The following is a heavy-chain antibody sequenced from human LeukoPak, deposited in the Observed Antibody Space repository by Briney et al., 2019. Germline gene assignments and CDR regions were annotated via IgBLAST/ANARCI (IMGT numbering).Heavy chain of an antibody. Sequence: SETLSLTCAVYGGSFSGYYWSWIRQPPGEGLEWIGEINHSGSANYNPSLKSRVTISVDTSKNQFSLKLISVTAADTAVYYCARTQYYYGSGSYICPFDYWGQGTLVTVSS. CDR1: GGSFSGYY. D-gene: IGHD3-10*01. CDR3: ARTQYYYGSGSYICPFDY. V-gene: IGHV4-34*01. CDR2: INHSGSA. J-gene: IGHJ4*02.